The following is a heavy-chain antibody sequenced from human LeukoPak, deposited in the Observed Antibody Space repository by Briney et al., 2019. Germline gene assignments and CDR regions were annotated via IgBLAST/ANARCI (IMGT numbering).Heavy chain of an antibody. CDR2: ISYDGSNK. CDR3: AKEGPDGYSSGWYLDY. V-gene: IGHV3-30*18. Sequence: QPGGSLRLSCAASGFTFSSHGMHWVRQAPGKGLEWVAVISYDGSNKYYADSVKGRFTISRDNSKNTLYLQMNSLRAEDTAVYYCAKEGPDGYSSGWYLDYWGQGTLVTVSS. J-gene: IGHJ4*02. D-gene: IGHD6-19*01. CDR1: GFTFSSHG.